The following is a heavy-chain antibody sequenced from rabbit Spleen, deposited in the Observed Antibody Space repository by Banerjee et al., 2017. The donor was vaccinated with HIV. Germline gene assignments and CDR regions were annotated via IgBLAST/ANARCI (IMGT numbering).Heavy chain of an antibody. CDR3: ARGSATKTMVVTGCNFSL. D-gene: IGHD2-1*01. Sequence: QSLEESGGGLVQPEGSLTLTCTASGFSFSSSYYMCWVRQAPGKGLEWIGCIYTGGSGSISYTSWAKGRFKVSITTSKTVTLPLTSLTAADTAAYFGARGSATKTMVVTGCNFSLWGPGTLVTVS. CDR2: IYTGGSGSI. J-gene: IGHJ4*01. CDR1: GFSFSSSYY. V-gene: IGHV1S40*01.